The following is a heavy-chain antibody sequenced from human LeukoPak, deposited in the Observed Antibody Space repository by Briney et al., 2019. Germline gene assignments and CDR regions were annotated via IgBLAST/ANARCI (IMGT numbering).Heavy chain of an antibody. CDR2: ISSSSSYI. CDR1: GFTFSSYG. V-gene: IGHV3-21*01. D-gene: IGHD3-9*01. J-gene: IGHJ4*02. CDR3: ARANKIRYFDWAYFDY. Sequence: GSLRLSCAASGFTFSSYGMHWVRQAPGKGLEWVSSISSSSSYIYYADSVKGRFTISRDNAKNSLYLQMNSLRAEDTAVYYCARANKIRYFDWAYFDYWGQGTLVTVSS.